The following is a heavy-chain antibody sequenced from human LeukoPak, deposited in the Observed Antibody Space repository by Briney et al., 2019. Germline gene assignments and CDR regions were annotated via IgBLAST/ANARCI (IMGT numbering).Heavy chain of an antibody. CDR3: ARVRAGVYGGEDFDP. J-gene: IGHJ5*02. CDR1: GYTFTGYY. Sequence: ASVKVSCKASGYTFTGYYMHWVRQAPGQGLEWMGWINPNSGGTNYAQKFQGRVTMTRDTSISTAYMELSRLRSDDTAVYYCARVRAGVYGGEDFDPWGQGTLVTVSS. CDR2: INPNSGGT. D-gene: IGHD4-23*01. V-gene: IGHV1-2*02.